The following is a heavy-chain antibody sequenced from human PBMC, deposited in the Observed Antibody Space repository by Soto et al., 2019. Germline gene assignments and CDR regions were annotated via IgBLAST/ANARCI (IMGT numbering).Heavy chain of an antibody. Sequence: QITLKESGPTLVKPTQTLTLTCTFSGFSLSTSGVGVGWIRQPPGKALEWLALIYWDDDKRYSPSLKSRLTITKDTSKNQVVLKMTNMDPVDTATYYCAHSAYYYDSSGYYKYFQHWGQGTLVTVSS. J-gene: IGHJ1*01. CDR1: GFSLSTSGVG. CDR3: AHSAYYYDSSGYYKYFQH. CDR2: IYWDDDK. D-gene: IGHD3-22*01. V-gene: IGHV2-5*02.